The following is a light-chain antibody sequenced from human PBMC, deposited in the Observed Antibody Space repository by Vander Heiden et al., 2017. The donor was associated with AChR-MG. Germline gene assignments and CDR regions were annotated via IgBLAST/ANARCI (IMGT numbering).Light chain of an antibody. J-gene: IGKJ2*01. CDR2: GAS. CDR1: QSDSYNY. V-gene: IGKV3-20*01. CDR3: QRNGGSQGYI. Sequence: EIVFTQSPGTLPLSPGERAPPSCRASQSDSYNYLVWYQQKPGQAPRLLIYGASSRDTGIPDRFSGSGSGTEFTLTVTRMEPEDFAMYYCQRNGGSQGYIYGQGTKLEI.